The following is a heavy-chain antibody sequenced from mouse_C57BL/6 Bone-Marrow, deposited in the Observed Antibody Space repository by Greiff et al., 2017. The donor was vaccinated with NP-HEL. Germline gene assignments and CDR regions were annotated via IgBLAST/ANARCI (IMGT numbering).Heavy chain of an antibody. D-gene: IGHD1-1*01. CDR3: ATYYYGSSHWYFDV. V-gene: IGHV2-5*01. J-gene: IGHJ1*03. CDR1: GFSLTSYG. Sequence: VQLVESGPGLVQPSQSLSITCTVSGFSLTSYGVHWVRQSPGKGLEWLGVIWRGGSTDYNAAFMSRLSITKDNSKSQVFFKMNSLQADDTAIYYCATYYYGSSHWYFDVWGTGTTVTVSS. CDR2: IWRGGST.